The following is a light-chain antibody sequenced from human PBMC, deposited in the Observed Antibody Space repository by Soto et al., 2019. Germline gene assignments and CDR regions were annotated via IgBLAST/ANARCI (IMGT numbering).Light chain of an antibody. J-gene: IGKJ1*01. CDR2: EAS. CDR3: LQYNSWPPT. V-gene: IGKV3-15*01. Sequence: ETVMTQSPGTLSVSPGETATVSCTASQSVSRDLAWYQQKRDQAPRLLIYEASTRATGLPARFSGSGSGTEFTLTISSLQSEDFAFYFCLQYNSWPPTFGQGTKVEV. CDR1: QSVSRD.